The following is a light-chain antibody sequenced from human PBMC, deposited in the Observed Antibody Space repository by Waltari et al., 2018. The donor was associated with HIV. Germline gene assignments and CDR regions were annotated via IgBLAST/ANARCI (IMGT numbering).Light chain of an antibody. CDR2: RDS. V-gene: IGLV3-27*01. J-gene: IGLJ2*01. Sequence: SYDLTQPSSVSVSPGQTARLTCSGRELAKKYARWFQQKPGQAPVLVIYRDSERPSGIPERFSGSSSGTTVTLSISGAQVEDEGDYFCYFAADNKAIFGGGTKLTVL. CDR3: YFAADNKAI. CDR1: ELAKKY.